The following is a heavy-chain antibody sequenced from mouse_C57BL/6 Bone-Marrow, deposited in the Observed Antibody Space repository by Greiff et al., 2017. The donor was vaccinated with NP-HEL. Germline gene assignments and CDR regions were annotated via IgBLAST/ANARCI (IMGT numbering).Heavy chain of an antibody. CDR1: GFTFSSYG. CDR3: SSPYDYDVAWFAY. V-gene: IGHV5-6*01. Sequence: EVMLVESGGDLVKPGGSLKLSCAASGFTFSSYGMSWVRQTPDKRLEWVATISSGGSYTYYPDRVKGRFTISRDNAKNTLYLQMSSLKSEDTSMYYCSSPYDYDVAWFAYWGRGTLVTVSA. J-gene: IGHJ3*01. CDR2: ISSGGSYT. D-gene: IGHD2-4*01.